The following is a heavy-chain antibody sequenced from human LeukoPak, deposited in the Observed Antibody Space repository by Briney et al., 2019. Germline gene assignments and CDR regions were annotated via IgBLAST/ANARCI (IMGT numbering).Heavy chain of an antibody. V-gene: IGHV3-33*01. D-gene: IGHD4-17*01. CDR1: GFTFTGYG. CDR2: VWYDGTRK. CDR3: ARDTDTTSHYGRFDP. Sequence: SGGSLRLSCAASGFTFTGYGFHWVRQAPGKGLEWVAVVWYDGTRKYYADSAKGRFTVSRDNSENTVYLQISGLRAEDTAVYYCARDTDTTSHYGRFDPWGQGTLVTVSS. J-gene: IGHJ5*02.